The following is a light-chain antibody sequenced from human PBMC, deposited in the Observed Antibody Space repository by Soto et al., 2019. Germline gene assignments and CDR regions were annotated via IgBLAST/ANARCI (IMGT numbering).Light chain of an antibody. CDR1: QSISSW. CDR2: DAS. J-gene: IGKJ2*01. V-gene: IGKV1-5*01. Sequence: IQMTQSPSTLSASVGDRVTITCRASQSISSWLAWYQQKPGKAPKLLIYDASSLESGVPSRFSGSGSGTEFTLAISSLQPDDFATYYCQHYNSYLYTFGQGTKV. CDR3: QHYNSYLYT.